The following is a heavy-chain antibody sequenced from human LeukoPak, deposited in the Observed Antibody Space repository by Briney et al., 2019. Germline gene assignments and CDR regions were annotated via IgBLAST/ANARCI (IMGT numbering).Heavy chain of an antibody. CDR3: ARDRYCSGGTCYSAAWFDP. Sequence: GGSLRLSCAASGFTFSDYYMSWIRQAPGKGLECISYISSSSNYTNYADSVKGRFTISRDNAKNSLYLQMNSLRAEDTAVYYCARDRYCSGGTCYSAAWFDPWGQGTLVTVPS. V-gene: IGHV3-11*06. J-gene: IGHJ5*02. CDR1: GFTFSDYY. D-gene: IGHD2-15*01. CDR2: ISSSSNYT.